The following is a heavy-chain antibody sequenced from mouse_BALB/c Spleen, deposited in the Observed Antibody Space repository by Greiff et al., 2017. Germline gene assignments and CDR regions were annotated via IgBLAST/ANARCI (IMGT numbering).Heavy chain of an antibody. J-gene: IGHJ2*01. CDR2: IDPENGNT. D-gene: IGHD1-1*01. CDR1: GFNIKDYY. V-gene: IGHV14-1*02. CDR3: ARFPYCYGSGYDY. Sequence: VQLQQSGAELVRPGALVKLSCKASGFNIKDYYMHWVKQRPEQGLEWIGWIDPENGNTIYDPKFQGKASITADTSSNTAYLQLSSLTSEDTAVYYCARFPYCYGSGYDYWGQGTTLTVSS.